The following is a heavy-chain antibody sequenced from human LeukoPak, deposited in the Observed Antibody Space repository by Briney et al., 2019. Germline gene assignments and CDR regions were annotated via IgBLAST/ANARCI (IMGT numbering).Heavy chain of an antibody. CDR3: ARSDWFDP. V-gene: IGHV3-30*03. CDR1: GFTFTNFA. Sequence: GRSLRLSCAASGFTFTNFAIHWVRQAPGKGLEWVSLISSDGSHQYYPDSVKGRFTISRDNPRNTLYLQMNSLRAEDTAVYYCARSDWFDPWGQGTLVTVSS. CDR2: ISSDGSHQ. J-gene: IGHJ5*02.